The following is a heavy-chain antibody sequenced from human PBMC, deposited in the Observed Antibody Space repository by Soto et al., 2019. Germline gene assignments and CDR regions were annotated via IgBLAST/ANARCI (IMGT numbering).Heavy chain of an antibody. CDR1: GYTFTSYG. J-gene: IGHJ6*03. D-gene: IGHD6-13*01. V-gene: IGHV1-18*01. CDR3: ARERVGAAGRPWCMDV. Sequence: ASVKVSCKASGYTFTSYGISWVRQAPGQGLEWMGWISAYNGNTNYAQKLQGRVTMTTDTSTSTAYMELRSLRSDDTAVYYCARERVGAAGRPWCMDVWGKGTTVTVSS. CDR2: ISAYNGNT.